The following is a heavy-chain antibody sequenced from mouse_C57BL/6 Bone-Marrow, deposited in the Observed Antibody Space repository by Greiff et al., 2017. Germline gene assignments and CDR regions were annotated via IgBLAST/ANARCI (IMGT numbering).Heavy chain of an antibody. D-gene: IGHD1-1*01. CDR2: IYPRSGNT. Sequence: VQLQQSGAELARPGASVKLSCKASGYTFTSYGISWVKQRTGQGLEWIGEIYPRSGNTYYNEKFKGKATLTADKSSSTAYMELRSLTSEDSAVYFCARSGGPTVVPSYFDVWGTGTTVTVSS. J-gene: IGHJ1*03. V-gene: IGHV1-81*01. CDR3: ARSGGPTVVPSYFDV. CDR1: GYTFTSYG.